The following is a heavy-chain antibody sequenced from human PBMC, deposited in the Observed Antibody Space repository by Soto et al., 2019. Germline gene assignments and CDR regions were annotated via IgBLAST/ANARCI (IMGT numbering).Heavy chain of an antibody. V-gene: IGHV3-9*01. CDR1: GFTFDDYA. D-gene: IGHD3-3*01. Sequence: EVQLVESGGGLVQPGRSLRLSCAASGFTFDDYAMHWVRQAPGKGLEWVSGISWNSGSIGYADSVKGRFTISRDNAKNSLYLQMKSLRAEDTALYYCAKDAYDFWSGYSLGMDVWGQGTTVTVSS. J-gene: IGHJ6*02. CDR3: AKDAYDFWSGYSLGMDV. CDR2: ISWNSGSI.